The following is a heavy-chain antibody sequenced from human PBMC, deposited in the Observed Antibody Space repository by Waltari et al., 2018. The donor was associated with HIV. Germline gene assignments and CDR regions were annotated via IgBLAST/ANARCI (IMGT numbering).Heavy chain of an antibody. CDR3: AKDDSTGSSGYYPFHY. Sequence: EVQLVESGGGLVQPGGSLRLSRADSGFTFTTHALNRFRQAPGKGLEWFSAISGSGGSTYYADSVKGRFTISRDNSKNTLYLQMNSLRAEDTAVYYCAKDDSTGSSGYYPFHYWGQGTLITVSS. J-gene: IGHJ4*02. CDR2: ISGSGGST. CDR1: GFTFTTHA. V-gene: IGHV3-23*04. D-gene: IGHD3-22*01.